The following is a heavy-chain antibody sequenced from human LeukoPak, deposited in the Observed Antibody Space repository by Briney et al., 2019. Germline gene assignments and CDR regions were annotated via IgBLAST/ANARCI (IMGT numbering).Heavy chain of an antibody. J-gene: IGHJ4*02. D-gene: IGHD2-15*01. CDR2: ISSSGSTI. Sequence: GGSLRLSCAASGFNFSSYEMNWVRQAPGKGLEWVSYISSSGSTIYYADSVKGRFTISRDNAKNSLYLQMNSLRAEDTAVYYCARDCSGGSCYGYWGQGTLVTVSS. CDR1: GFNFSSYE. V-gene: IGHV3-48*03. CDR3: ARDCSGGSCYGY.